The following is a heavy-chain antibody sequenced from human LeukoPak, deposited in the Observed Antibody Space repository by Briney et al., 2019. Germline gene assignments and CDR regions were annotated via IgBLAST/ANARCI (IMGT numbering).Heavy chain of an antibody. CDR3: ARDGDIAVATAPYYFDY. D-gene: IGHD6-19*01. CDR2: ITGGSTTK. CDR1: GFTFSYYE. Sequence: GGSLRLSCAASGFTFSYYEMIWVRQAPGKGLEWVSYITGGSTTKNYEDSVKGRFTISRDNAKNSLYLQMNSLRAEDTAIYYCARDGDIAVATAPYYFDYWGQGILVTVSS. J-gene: IGHJ4*02. V-gene: IGHV3-48*03.